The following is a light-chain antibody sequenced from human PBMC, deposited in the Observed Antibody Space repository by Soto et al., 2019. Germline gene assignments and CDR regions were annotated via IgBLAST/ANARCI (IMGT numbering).Light chain of an antibody. J-gene: IGKJ4*01. CDR1: PRVFSSSKNRNH. V-gene: IGKV4-1*01. CDR2: WAT. Sequence: DILMTQSPASLAVSLGERATINCKSAPRVFSSSKNRNHLAWYQQRPGQPPKLLIYWATTRESGVPDRFSGSGSGTDFTLTVSSLQAEDVAVYYCQQYFRTPLTFGGGTKVDI. CDR3: QQYFRTPLT.